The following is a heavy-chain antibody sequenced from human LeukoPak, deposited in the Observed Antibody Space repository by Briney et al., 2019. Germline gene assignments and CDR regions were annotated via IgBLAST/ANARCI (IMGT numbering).Heavy chain of an antibody. CDR1: GGTFSSYA. J-gene: IGHJ4*02. CDR2: IIPIFGTA. CDR3: AKAKPQGSDRDFDY. D-gene: IGHD1-14*01. Sequence: SVKVSCKASGGTFSSYAISWVRQAPGQGLEWMGGIIPIFGTANYAQKFQGRVTITADESTSTAYMELSSLRSEDTAVYYCAKAKPQGSDRDFDYWGQGTLVTVSS. V-gene: IGHV1-69*01.